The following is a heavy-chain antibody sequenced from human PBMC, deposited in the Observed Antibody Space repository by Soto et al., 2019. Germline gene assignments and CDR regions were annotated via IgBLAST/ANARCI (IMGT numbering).Heavy chain of an antibody. Sequence: QVQLQESGPGLVKPSQTLSLTCTVSGDSISRGNYYWTWIRQHPGKGLEWIAYISYSGSIYYNPSLKSRVITLVDTSKNQFSLELSSVTAADTAVYYCARGGVDCSGGSCASTGFDSWGQGTLVAVSS. V-gene: IGHV4-31*03. D-gene: IGHD2-15*01. CDR2: ISYSGSI. CDR1: GDSISRGNYY. CDR3: ARGGVDCSGGSCASTGFDS. J-gene: IGHJ4*02.